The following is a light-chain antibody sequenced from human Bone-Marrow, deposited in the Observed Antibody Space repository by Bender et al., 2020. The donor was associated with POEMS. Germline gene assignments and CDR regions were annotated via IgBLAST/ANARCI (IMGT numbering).Light chain of an antibody. J-gene: IGLJ3*02. V-gene: IGLV1-44*01. Sequence: QSVLTQPPSASGTPGQRVTISCSGSSSNIARNSVYWYQHLPGTAPTLLIYRNNQRPSGVPDRFSASKSGTSASLTISGLHAEDEADYYCNSYTRSVTWVFGGGTKLTVL. CDR2: RNN. CDR1: SSNIARNS. CDR3: NSYTRSVTWV.